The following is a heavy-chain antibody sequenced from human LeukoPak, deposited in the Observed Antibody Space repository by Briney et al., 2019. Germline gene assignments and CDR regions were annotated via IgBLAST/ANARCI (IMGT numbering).Heavy chain of an antibody. CDR3: AKGGSLLWFGESFDY. D-gene: IGHD3-10*01. Sequence: PGGSLRLSCAASGFTFSSYAMSWVRQAPGKGLEWVSAISGSGGSTYYADSVKGRFTIYRDNSKNTLYLQMNSLRAEDTAVYYCAKGGSLLWFGESFDYWGQGTLVTVSS. J-gene: IGHJ4*02. CDR1: GFTFSSYA. V-gene: IGHV3-23*01. CDR2: ISGSGGST.